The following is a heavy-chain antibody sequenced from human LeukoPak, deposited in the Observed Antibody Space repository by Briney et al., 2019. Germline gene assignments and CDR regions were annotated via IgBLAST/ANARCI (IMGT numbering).Heavy chain of an antibody. Sequence: GGSLRLSCAASGFTFSSYGMSWVRQAPGKGLERVSVISGIGTGGTTYYADSVKGRFTISRDNSKNTLYLQMNSLRAEHTAAYSCAKAAYNYGPFDYWGQGTLVLVSS. CDR2: ISGIGTGGTT. CDR3: AKAAYNYGPFDY. CDR1: GFTFSSYG. J-gene: IGHJ4*02. D-gene: IGHD5-18*01. V-gene: IGHV3-23*01.